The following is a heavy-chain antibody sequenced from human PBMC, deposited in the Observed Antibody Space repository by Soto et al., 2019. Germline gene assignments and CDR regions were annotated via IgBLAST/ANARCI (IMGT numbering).Heavy chain of an antibody. CDR1: GYTFTEHY. D-gene: IGHD3-16*01. Sequence: ASVKVSCKASGYTFTEHYLLWVRQAPGQGLEWMGWMHPNNGATNFAQKFQGRVTMTRDTSLNTAYLEIPRLKSDDTAVYFCARASRVSGGQRASEFWGQGTLVTVSS. V-gene: IGHV1-2*02. J-gene: IGHJ4*02. CDR3: ARASRVSGGQRASEF. CDR2: MHPNNGAT.